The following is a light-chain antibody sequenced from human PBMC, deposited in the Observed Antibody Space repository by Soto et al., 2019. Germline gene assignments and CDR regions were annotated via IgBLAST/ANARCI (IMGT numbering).Light chain of an antibody. J-gene: IGKJ5*01. Sequence: DIQMTQSPSSLSASVGDRVTITCQASQDISNFLNWYQQKPGKAPKLLITDAFNLEKGVPSRFSGSASGTGFTFSINSLQPEDFARYYCQQHASLPFTFGQGTRLEIK. CDR3: QQHASLPFT. CDR2: DAF. V-gene: IGKV1-33*01. CDR1: QDISNF.